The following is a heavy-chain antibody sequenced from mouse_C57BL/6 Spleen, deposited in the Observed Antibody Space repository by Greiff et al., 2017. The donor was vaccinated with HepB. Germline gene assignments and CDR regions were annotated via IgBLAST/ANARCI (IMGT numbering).Heavy chain of an antibody. V-gene: IGHV1-22*01. J-gene: IGHJ4*01. CDR2: INPNNGGT. D-gene: IGHD1-1*01. CDR1: GYTFTDYN. Sequence: VQLQQSGPELVKPGASVKMSCKASGYTFTDYNMHWVKQSHGKSLEWIGYINPNNGGTSYNQKFKGKATLTVNKSSSTAYMELRSLTSEDSAVYYCAKALAYYGSGAMDYWGQGTSVTVSS. CDR3: AKALAYYGSGAMDY.